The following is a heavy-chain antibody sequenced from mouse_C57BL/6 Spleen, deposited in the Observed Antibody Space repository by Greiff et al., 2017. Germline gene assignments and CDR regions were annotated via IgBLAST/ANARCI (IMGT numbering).Heavy chain of an antibody. Sequence: VQLQQSGPELVKPGASVKISCKASGYTFTDYYMNWVKQSHGKSLEWIGDINPNNGGTSYNQKFKGKATLTVDKSSSTAYMELRSLTSEDSAVYYCARGWGRDFDYWGQGTTLTVSS. CDR1: GYTFTDYY. V-gene: IGHV1-26*01. D-gene: IGHD1-1*02. CDR3: ARGWGRDFDY. J-gene: IGHJ2*01. CDR2: INPNNGGT.